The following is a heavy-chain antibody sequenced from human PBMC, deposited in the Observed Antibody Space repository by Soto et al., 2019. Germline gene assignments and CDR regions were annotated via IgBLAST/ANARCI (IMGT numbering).Heavy chain of an antibody. CDR1: GGSISSYY. Sequence: SETLSLTCTVSGGSISSYYWSWIRQPPGKGLEWIGYIYYSGSTNYNPSLKSRVTISVDTSKNQFSLILTSVTAADTAVYFCARVRAGCSRTSCFLEDWGRGTLVTVSS. CDR3: ARVRAGCSRTSCFLED. CDR2: IYYSGST. D-gene: IGHD2-2*01. J-gene: IGHJ4*02. V-gene: IGHV4-59*12.